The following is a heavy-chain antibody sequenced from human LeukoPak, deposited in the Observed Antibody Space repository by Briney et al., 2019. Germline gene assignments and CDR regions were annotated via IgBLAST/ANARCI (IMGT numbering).Heavy chain of an antibody. CDR1: GGSISSYY. J-gene: IGHJ4*02. V-gene: IGHV4-59*01. CDR2: IYYSGST. D-gene: IGHD6-13*01. Sequence: PSETLSLTCTVSGGSISSYYWSWIRQPPGKGLEWIGYIYYSGSTNYNPSLKSRVTISVDTSKNQFSLKLSSVTAADTAVYYCAGEGSSWSFDYWGQGTLVTVSS. CDR3: AGEGSSWSFDY.